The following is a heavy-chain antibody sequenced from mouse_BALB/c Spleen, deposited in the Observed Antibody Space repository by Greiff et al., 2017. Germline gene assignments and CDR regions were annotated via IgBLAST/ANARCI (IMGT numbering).Heavy chain of an antibody. CDR3: ARLANYYGSGY. J-gene: IGHJ4*01. CDR1: GYTFTDYN. CDR2: IYPYNGGT. V-gene: IGHV1S29*02. Sequence: EVQLQESGPELVKPGASVKISCKASGYTFTDYNMHWVKQSHGKSLEWIGYIYPYNGGTGYNQKFKSKATLTVDNSSSTAYMELRSLTSEDSAVYYCARLANYYGSGYWGQGTSVTVSS.